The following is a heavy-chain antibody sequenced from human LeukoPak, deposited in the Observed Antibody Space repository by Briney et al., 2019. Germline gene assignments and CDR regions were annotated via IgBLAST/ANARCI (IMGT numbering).Heavy chain of an antibody. CDR3: VSFYEAY. J-gene: IGHJ4*02. D-gene: IGHD2/OR15-2a*01. CDR2: IYSGGST. V-gene: IGHV3-53*01. CDR1: GFTVSSNY. Sequence: PGGSLRLSCAASGFTVSSNYMSWVRQAPGKGLEWVSVIYSGGSTYYADSVKGRFTISRDNAKNTVYLQMNNLRAGDTAVYYCVSFYEAYWGRGTLVTVSS.